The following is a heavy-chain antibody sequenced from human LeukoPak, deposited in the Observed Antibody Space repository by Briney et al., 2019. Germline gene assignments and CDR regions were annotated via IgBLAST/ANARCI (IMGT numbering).Heavy chain of an antibody. D-gene: IGHD3-22*01. CDR1: GGTFSSYA. Sequence: ASVTVSCTASGGTFSSYAISWVRQAPGQGLEWMGGIIPIFGTANYAQKFQGRVTITADESTSTAYMELSSLRSEDTAVYYCAREGVYYDSSGLLENYYYGMDVWGQGTTVTVSS. CDR2: IIPIFGTA. CDR3: AREGVYYDSSGLLENYYYGMDV. J-gene: IGHJ6*02. V-gene: IGHV1-69*13.